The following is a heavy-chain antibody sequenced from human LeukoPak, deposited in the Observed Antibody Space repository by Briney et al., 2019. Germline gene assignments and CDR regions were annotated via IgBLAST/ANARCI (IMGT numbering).Heavy chain of an antibody. J-gene: IGHJ6*02. CDR3: ATGFSENTGELVYARLQAGYYYYGMDV. CDR2: IWYDGSNK. CDR1: GFTFSSYG. Sequence: GGSLRLSCAASGFTFSSYGMHWVRQAPGKGLEWVAVIWYDGSNKYYADSVKGRFTISRDNSKNTLYLQMNSLRAEDTAVYYCATGFSENTGELVYARLQAGYYYYGMDVWGQGTTVTVSS. D-gene: IGHD2-8*01. V-gene: IGHV3-33*01.